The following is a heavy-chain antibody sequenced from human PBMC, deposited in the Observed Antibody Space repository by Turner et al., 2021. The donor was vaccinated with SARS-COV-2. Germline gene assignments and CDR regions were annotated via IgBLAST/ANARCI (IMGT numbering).Heavy chain of an antibody. V-gene: IGHV4-59*05. CDR3: ARSRLSGVDDY. J-gene: IGHJ4*02. D-gene: IGHD3-3*01. CDR1: GLTVSSNF. Sequence: VQLVESGGGFVQPGGSRRLSCAASGLTVSSNFMSWVRQVPGKGLEWLGSMYYRGSTYYNPSLKSRVTISVDTSKNQFSRKLSSVTAADTAVYYCARSRLSGVDDYWGQGTLVTVSS. CDR2: MYYRGST.